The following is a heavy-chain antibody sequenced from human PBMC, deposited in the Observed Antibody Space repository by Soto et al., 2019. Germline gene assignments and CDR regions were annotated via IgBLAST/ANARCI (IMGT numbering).Heavy chain of an antibody. CDR2: ISSSSSYI. Sequence: GGSLRLSCAASGFTFSSYNMNWVRQAPGKGLEWVSSISSSSSYIYYADSVKGRFTISRDNAKNSLYLKMNSLRAEDTAVYYCARERSGVRGVIRSPYFDYWGQGTLVTVSS. V-gene: IGHV3-21*01. CDR1: GFTFSSYN. CDR3: ARERSGVRGVIRSPYFDY. J-gene: IGHJ4*02. D-gene: IGHD3-10*01.